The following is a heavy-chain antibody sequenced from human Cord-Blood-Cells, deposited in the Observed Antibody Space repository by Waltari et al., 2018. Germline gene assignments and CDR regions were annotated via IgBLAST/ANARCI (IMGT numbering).Heavy chain of an antibody. CDR3: ASSGAGNWYFDL. D-gene: IGHD7-27*01. J-gene: IGHJ2*01. CDR2: INHSGST. V-gene: IGHV4-34*01. CDR1: GGSFSGYY. Sequence: QVQLQQWGAGLLKPSETLSLPCAVYGGSFSGYYWSWLRQPPGKGLAWIGEINHSGSTNDNPSINSRVTISVDTSKNQFSLKLSSVTAADTAVYYCASSGAGNWYFDLWGRGTLVTVSS.